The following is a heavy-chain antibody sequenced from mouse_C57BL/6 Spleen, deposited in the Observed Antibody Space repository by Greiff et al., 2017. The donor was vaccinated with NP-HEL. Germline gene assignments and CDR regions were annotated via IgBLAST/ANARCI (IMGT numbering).Heavy chain of an antibody. CDR2: ISSGGDYI. CDR3: TRGGYDYDVYYFDY. CDR1: GFTFSSYA. V-gene: IGHV5-9-1*02. Sequence: EVQLVESGEGLVKPGGSLKLSCAASGFTFSSYAMSWVRQTPEKRLEWVAYISSGGDYIYYADTVKGRFTISRDNARNTLYLQMSSLKFEDTAMYYCTRGGYDYDVYYFDYWGQGTTLTVSS. J-gene: IGHJ2*01. D-gene: IGHD2-4*01.